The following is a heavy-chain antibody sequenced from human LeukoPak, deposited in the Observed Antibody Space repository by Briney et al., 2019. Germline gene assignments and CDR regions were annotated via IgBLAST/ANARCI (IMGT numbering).Heavy chain of an antibody. Sequence: ASVKVSCKASGYTFTGYYMHRVRQAPGQGLEWMGWINPNSGGTNYAQKFQGRVTMTRDTSISTAYMELSRLRSDDTAVYYCARDLDSGYDTFDYWGQGTLVTVSS. CDR3: ARDLDSGYDTFDY. D-gene: IGHD5-12*01. CDR2: INPNSGGT. V-gene: IGHV1-2*02. CDR1: GYTFTGYY. J-gene: IGHJ4*02.